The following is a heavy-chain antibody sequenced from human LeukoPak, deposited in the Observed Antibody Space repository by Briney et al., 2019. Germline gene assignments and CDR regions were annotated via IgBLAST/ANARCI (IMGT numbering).Heavy chain of an antibody. CDR3: AREAASSSWYIDY. CDR1: GDSISSYY. Sequence: SETLSLTCAVSGDSISSYYWSGMRQPPPKGLEEIGCMYYSGSTNYHPSLKSRGIILVDKSKNQFSLKLKSVAAADTAVYYCAREAASSSWYIDYWGQGTLVTVSS. J-gene: IGHJ4*02. CDR2: MYYSGST. D-gene: IGHD6-13*01. V-gene: IGHV4-59*01.